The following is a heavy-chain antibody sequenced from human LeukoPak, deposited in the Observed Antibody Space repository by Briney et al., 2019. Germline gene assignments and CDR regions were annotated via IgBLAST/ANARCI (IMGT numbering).Heavy chain of an antibody. CDR2: INPSGGST. D-gene: IGHD3-16*02. V-gene: IGHV1-46*01. Sequence: ASVKVSCKASGYTFTSYYMHWVRQAPGQGLEWMGIINPSGGSTSYAQKFQGRVTITRDMSTSTVYMELSSLRSEDTAVYYCARAFYDYVWGSYRYYWFDPWGQGTMVSVSS. CDR1: GYTFTSYY. CDR3: ARAFYDYVWGSYRYYWFDP. J-gene: IGHJ5*02.